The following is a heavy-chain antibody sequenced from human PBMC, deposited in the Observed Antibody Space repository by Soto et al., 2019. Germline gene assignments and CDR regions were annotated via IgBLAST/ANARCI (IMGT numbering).Heavy chain of an antibody. D-gene: IGHD6-19*01. CDR3: ARDEYTSGWYRFDP. J-gene: IGHJ5*02. Sequence: SETLSLTCTVSGGSISSGGYYWSWIRQHPGKGLEWIGYIYYSGSTYYNPSLKSRVTISVDTSKNQFSLKLSSVTAADTAVYYCARDEYTSGWYRFDPWGQGILVTVSS. CDR1: GGSISSGGYY. CDR2: IYYSGST. V-gene: IGHV4-31*03.